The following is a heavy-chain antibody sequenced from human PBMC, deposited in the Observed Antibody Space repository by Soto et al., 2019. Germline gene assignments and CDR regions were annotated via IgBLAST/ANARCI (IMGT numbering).Heavy chain of an antibody. J-gene: IGHJ4*02. CDR3: ARAPRGNYGYPSYFDY. CDR2: IYYSGST. V-gene: IGHV4-39*07. CDR1: GGSFSSSSYY. D-gene: IGHD3-10*01. Sequence: SETLSLTCTVSGGSFSSSSYYWGWIRQPPGKGLEWIGSIYYSGSTSYNPPLKSRVTISVDTSKNQFSLKLSSVTAADTAVYYCARAPRGNYGYPSYFDYWGQGTLVTVSS.